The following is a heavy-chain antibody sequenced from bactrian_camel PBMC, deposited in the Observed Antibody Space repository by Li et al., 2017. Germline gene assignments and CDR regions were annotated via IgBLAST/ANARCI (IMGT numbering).Heavy chain of an antibody. J-gene: IGHJ4*01. V-gene: IGHV3S53*01. CDR1: GDTSGHC. CDR3: AADRMACLRPSVQLEAYNF. CDR2: LDRYGGT. Sequence: HVQLVESGGGSVQAGGSLTLSCRVSGDTSGHCMGWFRQAPGKSREGVATLDRYGGTRYADSVKGRFTISPGNATNTVSLQMNSLKPEDTAMYYCAADRMACLRPSVQLEAYNFWGQGTQVTVS.